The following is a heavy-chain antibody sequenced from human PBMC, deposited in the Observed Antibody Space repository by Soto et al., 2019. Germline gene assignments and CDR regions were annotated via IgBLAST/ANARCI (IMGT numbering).Heavy chain of an antibody. D-gene: IGHD6-6*01. Sequence: QVQLVESGGGVIQPGRSLRLSCAASGFTFSSYGMHWVRQAPGKGLEWVAVIWYDGSNKYYADSVKGRFTISRDNSKNTQYLQMNSLRAEDTAVYYCARDRTRAARFPWFDPWGQGTLVTVSS. CDR3: ARDRTRAARFPWFDP. CDR1: GFTFSSYG. CDR2: IWYDGSNK. V-gene: IGHV3-33*01. J-gene: IGHJ5*02.